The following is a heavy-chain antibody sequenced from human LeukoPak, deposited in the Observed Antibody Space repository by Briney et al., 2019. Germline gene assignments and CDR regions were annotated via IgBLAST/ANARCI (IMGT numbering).Heavy chain of an antibody. CDR2: IKQDGSEK. CDR3: ARRQGDYYYYYGMDV. CDR1: GFIFSSYW. D-gene: IGHD2-21*02. J-gene: IGHJ6*02. Sequence: GGSLRLSCAASGFIFSSYWMSWVRQAPGKGLEWVANIKQDGSEKYYVDSVKGRFTISRDNAKNSLYLQMNSLRAEDTAVYYCARRQGDYYYYYGMDVWGQGTTVTVSS. V-gene: IGHV3-7*01.